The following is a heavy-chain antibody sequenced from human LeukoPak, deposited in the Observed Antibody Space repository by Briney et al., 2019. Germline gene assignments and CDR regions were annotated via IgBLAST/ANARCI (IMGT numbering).Heavy chain of an antibody. CDR1: GFTFGSYE. CDR2: ISSSGSTI. V-gene: IGHV3-48*03. J-gene: IGHJ4*02. CDR3: AIVLRYFDWLYPYDY. Sequence: GGSLRLSCAASGFTFGSYEMNWVRQAPGKGLEWVSYISSSGSTIYYADSVKGRFTISRDNAKNSLYLQMNSLRAEDTAVYYCAIVLRYFDWLYPYDYWGQGTLVTVSS. D-gene: IGHD3-9*01.